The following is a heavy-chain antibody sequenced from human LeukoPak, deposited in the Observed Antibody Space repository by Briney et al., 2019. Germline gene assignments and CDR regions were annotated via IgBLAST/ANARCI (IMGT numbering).Heavy chain of an antibody. V-gene: IGHV1-69*05. CDR2: IIPIFGTA. D-gene: IGHD6-6*01. J-gene: IGHJ5*02. CDR1: GGTFSSYA. Sequence: ASVKVSCRASGGTFSSYAISWVRQAPGQGLEWMGRIIPIFGTANYAQKFQDRVTITTDESTSTAYMELSSLRSEDTAVYYCAILRARSSSSQPYNWFDPWGQGTLVTVSS. CDR3: AILRARSSSSQPYNWFDP.